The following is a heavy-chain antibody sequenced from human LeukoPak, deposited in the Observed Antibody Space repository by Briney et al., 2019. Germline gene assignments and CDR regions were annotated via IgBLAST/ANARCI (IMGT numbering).Heavy chain of an antibody. CDR2: IYSGGST. V-gene: IGHV3-53*01. D-gene: IGHD6-13*01. CDR3: ARARAGAGTFFFDY. Sequence: GGSLRLSCAASGFTVSSNYMSWVRQAAEKGLEWVSVIYSGGSTYYADSVKGRITISRDNSKNTLYLQMNSLRAEYTAVYYCARARAGAGTFFFDYWGQGTLVTVSS. CDR1: GFTVSSNY. J-gene: IGHJ4*02.